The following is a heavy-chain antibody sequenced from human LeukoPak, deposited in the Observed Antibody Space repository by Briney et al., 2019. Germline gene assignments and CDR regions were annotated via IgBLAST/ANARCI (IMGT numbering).Heavy chain of an antibody. D-gene: IGHD3-22*01. CDR3: ARSIDYYDSSGYYWSPFDY. J-gene: IGHJ4*02. Sequence: VASVKVSCKASGRTFSIYAISWVRQAPGQGLEWMGVIIPIFGTANYAQKFQGRVTITTDESTSTAYMELSSLRSEDTAVYYCARSIDYYDSSGYYWSPFDYWGQGTLVTVSS. V-gene: IGHV1-69*05. CDR1: GRTFSIYA. CDR2: IIPIFGTA.